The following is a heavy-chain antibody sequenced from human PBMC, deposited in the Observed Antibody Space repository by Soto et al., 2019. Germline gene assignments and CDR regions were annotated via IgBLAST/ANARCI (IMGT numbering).Heavy chain of an antibody. D-gene: IGHD2-21*01. J-gene: IGHJ4*02. Sequence: SVKVSCKASGGTFSSYAISWVRQAPGQGLEWMGGINPICGNADYAQRFQGRVTMTRNNSIGTAYMELSSLRSEDTAVYYCAIATISAFDYWGQGTLVTVSS. CDR1: GGTFSSYA. V-gene: IGHV1-69*05. CDR2: INPICGNA. CDR3: AIATISAFDY.